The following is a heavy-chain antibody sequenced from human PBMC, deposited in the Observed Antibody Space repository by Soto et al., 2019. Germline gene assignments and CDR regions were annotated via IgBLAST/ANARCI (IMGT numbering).Heavy chain of an antibody. CDR1: AGTFSSFT. Sequence: QVQLVQSGAEVKKPGSSVKVSCKASAGTFSSFTISWVRQAPGQGLEWIGRIIPISDITNYAQKFQGRVTITADKSTSKAYMELSSLRSEDTAVYYCARYYGSGSYLWYFDLWGRGTLVTVSS. CDR2: IIPISDIT. D-gene: IGHD3-10*01. CDR3: ARYYGSGSYLWYFDL. V-gene: IGHV1-69*02. J-gene: IGHJ2*01.